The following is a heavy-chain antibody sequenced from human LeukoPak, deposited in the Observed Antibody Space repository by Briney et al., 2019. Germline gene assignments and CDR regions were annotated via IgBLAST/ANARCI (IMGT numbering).Heavy chain of an antibody. CDR3: AGHHPRNTVDF. D-gene: IGHD2-8*02. V-gene: IGHV4-28*05. CDR1: GYSISSSNW. Sequence: PSETLSLTCAVSGYSISSSNWWGWIRQPPGKGLEWIAYISDIESINYNPSLKSRVTISLDTSKNQFSLKLSSVTAADTAVYYCAGHHPRNTVDFWGQGTLVTVSS. J-gene: IGHJ4*02. CDR2: ISDIESI.